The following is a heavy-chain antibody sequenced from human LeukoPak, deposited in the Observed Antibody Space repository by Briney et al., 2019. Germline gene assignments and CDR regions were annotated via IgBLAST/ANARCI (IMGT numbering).Heavy chain of an antibody. V-gene: IGHV3-23*01. CDR3: ARARSNYDYQVEY. CDR1: GFTFSSYG. D-gene: IGHD3-22*01. Sequence: TGGSLRLSCAASGFTFSSYGMNWVRQAPEKGLEWVSTIGRNGDRTYYADSVKGRFTISRDNSRNTLYLQMNSLRVEDTAVYYCARARSNYDYQVEYWGQGSLVTVPS. J-gene: IGHJ4*02. CDR2: IGRNGDRT.